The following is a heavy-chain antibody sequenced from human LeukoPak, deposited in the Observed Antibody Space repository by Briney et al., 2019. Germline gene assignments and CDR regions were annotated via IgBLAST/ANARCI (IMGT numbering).Heavy chain of an antibody. J-gene: IGHJ4*02. CDR2: ISAYNGNT. Sequence: ASVKVSCKASGYTFTSYGISWVRQAPGQGLEWMGWISAYNGNTNYAQKLQGRVIMTTDTSTSTAYMELRSLRSDDTAVYYCALFGWGHDYGDYVLDYWGQGTLVTVSS. CDR3: ALFGWGHDYGDYVLDY. D-gene: IGHD4-17*01. V-gene: IGHV1-18*01. CDR1: GYTFTSYG.